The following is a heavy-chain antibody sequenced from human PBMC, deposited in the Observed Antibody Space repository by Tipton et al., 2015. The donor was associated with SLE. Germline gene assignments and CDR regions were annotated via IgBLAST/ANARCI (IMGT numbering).Heavy chain of an antibody. CDR2: IYYSGST. V-gene: IGHV4-59*11. CDR3: ATYRGYCSGGSCYSDAFDI. Sequence: TLSLTCTVSGGSISSHYWTWIRQPPGKGLEWIGYIYYSGSTKYNPSLKSRVTISVDTSENQFSLKLSSVTAADTAVYYCATYRGYCSGGSCYSDAFDIWGQGTMVTVSS. D-gene: IGHD2-15*01. J-gene: IGHJ3*02. CDR1: GGSISSHY.